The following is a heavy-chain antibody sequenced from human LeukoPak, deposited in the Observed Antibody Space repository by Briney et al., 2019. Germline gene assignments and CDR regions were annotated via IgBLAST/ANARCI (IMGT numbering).Heavy chain of an antibody. CDR2: INPNSGGT. J-gene: IGHJ4*02. CDR1: GYTFTGYY. V-gene: IGHV1-2*02. D-gene: IGHD6-6*01. CDR3: ARVGVAARPYTFDY. Sequence: ASVKVSCKASGYTFTGYYMHWVRQAPGQGLEWMGWINPNSGGTNYAQKFQGRVTMTRDTSISTAYMELSRLRSDDTAVYYCARVGVAARPYTFDYWGQGTLVTVSS.